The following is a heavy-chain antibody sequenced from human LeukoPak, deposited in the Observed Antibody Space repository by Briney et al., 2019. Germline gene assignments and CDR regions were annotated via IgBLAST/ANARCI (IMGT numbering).Heavy chain of an antibody. Sequence: GGSLRLSCAASGFTFSTYAMSWVRQAPGKGLEWVSHFCGSGGTIYYADSVKGRLTISRDNSKNTLYLQMNSLRAEDTAVYYCAKSDCGGDCHLLDYWGQGTLVTVSS. V-gene: IGHV3-23*01. CDR3: AKSDCGGDCHLLDY. J-gene: IGHJ4*02. CDR2: FCGSGGTI. CDR1: GFTFSTYA. D-gene: IGHD2-21*02.